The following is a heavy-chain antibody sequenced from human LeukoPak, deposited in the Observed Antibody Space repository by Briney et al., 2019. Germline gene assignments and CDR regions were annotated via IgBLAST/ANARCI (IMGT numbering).Heavy chain of an antibody. D-gene: IGHD4-23*01. V-gene: IGHV4-39*01. Sequence: SETLSLTCTVSGGSISSSSYYWGWIRQPPGKGLEWIGSIYYSGSTYYNPSLKSRVTISVDTSKNQFSLKLSSVTAADTAVYYCARLDGSAKATVVTLGAFDIWGQGTMVTVS. CDR2: IYYSGST. CDR1: GGSISSSSYY. J-gene: IGHJ3*02. CDR3: ARLDGSAKATVVTLGAFDI.